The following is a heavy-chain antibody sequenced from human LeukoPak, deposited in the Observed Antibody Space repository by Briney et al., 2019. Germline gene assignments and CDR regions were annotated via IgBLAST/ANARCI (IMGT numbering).Heavy chain of an antibody. J-gene: IGHJ1*01. D-gene: IGHD2-21*02. V-gene: IGHV4-39*07. CDR2: IYYSGST. CDR3: ALLVGGGGDCYSCYFQH. CDR1: GVSISSSSYY. Sequence: SETLSLTCTVSGVSISSSSYYWGWIRQPPGKGLEWIGSIYYSGSTYYNPSLRSRVTISVDTSKNSFSLKLSSVTAADTAVYYCALLVGGGGDCYSCYFQHWGQGTLVTVAS.